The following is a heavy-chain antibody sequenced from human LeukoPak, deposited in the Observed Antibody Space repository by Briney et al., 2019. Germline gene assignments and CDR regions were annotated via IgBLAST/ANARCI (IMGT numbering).Heavy chain of an antibody. Sequence: PSETLSLTCTVSSGSISTSNYYWGWVRQPPGKALEWIGNIFYSGSTYYSPSLKSRVTISLDTSKNQFSLKLSSVTAADTAVYYCARGYCSGGSCPPDYYYYYYMDVWGKGTTVTISS. CDR1: SGSISTSNYY. CDR3: ARGYCSGGSCPPDYYYYYYMDV. J-gene: IGHJ6*03. V-gene: IGHV4-39*07. CDR2: IFYSGST. D-gene: IGHD2-15*01.